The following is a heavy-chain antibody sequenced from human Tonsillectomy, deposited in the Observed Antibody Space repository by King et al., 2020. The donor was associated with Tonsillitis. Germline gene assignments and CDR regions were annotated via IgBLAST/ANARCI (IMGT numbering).Heavy chain of an antibody. Sequence: VQLVESGGGLVKPGGSLRLSCAASGFTFSDYYMSWIRQAPGKGLEWVSYISGSSTYTHYADSVQGRFTISRDNARNSLYLQMNSLRAEDTDIYYCARDSRSAGWFDPWGQGTLVTVSS. CDR3: ARDSRSAGWFDP. V-gene: IGHV3-11*05. CDR1: GFTFSDYY. CDR2: ISGSSTYT. J-gene: IGHJ5*02.